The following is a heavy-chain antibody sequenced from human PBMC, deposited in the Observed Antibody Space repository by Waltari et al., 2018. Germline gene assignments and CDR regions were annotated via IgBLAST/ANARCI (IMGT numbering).Heavy chain of an antibody. CDR3: VRDLVGAPY. CDR1: GFSLSDRY. D-gene: IGHD1-26*01. CDR2: TRDKAHCYTA. J-gene: IGHJ4*02. Sequence: EVLLVASGGGLVQARGSLRLSCAASGFSLSDRYMDWVRQAPGKGLEWIGRTRDKAHCYTAEYAASVRGRFTISTDESINSQYLQMNSLKTEDTAVYYCVRDLVGAPYWGQGTLVTVPS. V-gene: IGHV3-72*01.